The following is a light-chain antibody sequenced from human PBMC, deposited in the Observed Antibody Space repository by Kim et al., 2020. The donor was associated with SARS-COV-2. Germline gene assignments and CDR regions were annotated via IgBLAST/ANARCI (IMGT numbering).Light chain of an antibody. Sequence: GQTVRITCQGDSPRNYNASWYQQKPGQAPVLVIYGKNNRPSGIPDRFSGSSSGNTASMTITGAQAEDEADYYCNSRDSSGNHLGVFGTGTKVTVL. CDR1: SPRNYN. CDR3: NSRDSSGNHLGV. V-gene: IGLV3-19*01. J-gene: IGLJ1*01. CDR2: GKN.